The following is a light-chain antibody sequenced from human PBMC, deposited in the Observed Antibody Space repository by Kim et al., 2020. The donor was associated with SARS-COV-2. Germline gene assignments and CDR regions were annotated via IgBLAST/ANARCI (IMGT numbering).Light chain of an antibody. CDR1: KNMRVY. Sequence: SAAVGVRGTITCRKSKNMRVYLHWYEQTPEKAPELLLYGVSILNSGVPSRFRGSGSGTDFTLTITDLQPEDFASYSCQQTYSLPHAFGQGTKLEI. J-gene: IGKJ2*01. CDR2: GVS. V-gene: IGKV1-39*01. CDR3: QQTYSLPHA.